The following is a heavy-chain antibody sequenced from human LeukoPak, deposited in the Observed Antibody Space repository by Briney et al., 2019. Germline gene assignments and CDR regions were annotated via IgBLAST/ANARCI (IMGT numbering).Heavy chain of an antibody. CDR1: GFTFDDYG. CDR3: ARDQPDYYGSGSYPH. CDR2: INWSGGST. Sequence: GGSLRLSCAASGFTFDDYGMTWVRQAPGKGLEWVSGINWSGGSTSYADSVKGRFTISRDNAKNTLYLQMNSLRAEDTAVYYCARDQPDYYGSGSYPHWGQGTLVTVSS. V-gene: IGHV3-20*04. D-gene: IGHD3-10*01. J-gene: IGHJ4*02.